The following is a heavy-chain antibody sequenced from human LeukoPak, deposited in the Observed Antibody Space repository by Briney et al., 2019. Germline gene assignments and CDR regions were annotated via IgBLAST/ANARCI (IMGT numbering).Heavy chain of an antibody. V-gene: IGHV3-23*01. D-gene: IGHD3-16*02. CDR2: ISGSGGST. Sequence: GGSLRLSCAASGFTFSSYAMSWVRQAPGKGLEWVSAISGSGGSTYYADSVKGRFTISRDNSKNTLYLQMNSLGAEDTAVYYCAKDRRYCDYVWGSYPPSPIDYWGQGTLVTVSS. CDR1: GFTFSSYA. J-gene: IGHJ4*02. CDR3: AKDRRYCDYVWGSYPPSPIDY.